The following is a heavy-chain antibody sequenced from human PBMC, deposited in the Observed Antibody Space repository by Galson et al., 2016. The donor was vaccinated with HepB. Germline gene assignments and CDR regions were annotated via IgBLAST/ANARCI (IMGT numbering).Heavy chain of an antibody. J-gene: IGHJ4*02. Sequence: SLRLSCAASGFTFSSYAMHWVRQAPGKGLEYVSAITSNGGSTYYADSVKGRFTISRDNSKNTLYLQMSSLRTEDTAVYYCVKGYCGSTTCPSSIYFDYWGQGTLVTVSS. D-gene: IGHD2-2*01. CDR2: ITSNGGST. CDR3: VKGYCGSTTCPSSIYFDY. V-gene: IGHV3-64D*06. CDR1: GFTFSSYA.